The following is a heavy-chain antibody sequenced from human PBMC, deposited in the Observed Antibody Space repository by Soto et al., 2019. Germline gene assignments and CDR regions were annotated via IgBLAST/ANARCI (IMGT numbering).Heavy chain of an antibody. Sequence: SVKVSCKASGGTFSSYAISWVRQAPGQGLEWMGGIIPIFGTANYAQKFQGRVTITADKSTSTAYMELSSLRSEDTAVYYCAREVGWIQLWCHPTCAYYYYGMDVWGQGTTVTVSS. V-gene: IGHV1-69*06. CDR2: IIPIFGTA. D-gene: IGHD5-18*01. CDR3: AREVGWIQLWCHPTCAYYYYGMDV. J-gene: IGHJ6*02. CDR1: GGTFSSYA.